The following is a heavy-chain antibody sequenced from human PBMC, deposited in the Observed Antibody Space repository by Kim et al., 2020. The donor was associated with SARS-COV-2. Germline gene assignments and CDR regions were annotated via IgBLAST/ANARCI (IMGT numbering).Heavy chain of an antibody. CDR1: GFSFSRHG. J-gene: IGHJ4*02. D-gene: IGHD1-26*01. Sequence: GGSLRLSCVAAGFSFSRHGLHWVRQAPGKGLEWVALLWNDGSKEYYADSVKGRFTVSRDNSRDTLYLEMNSLRAEDTAVYYCARQRSGSYTVDYWGQGTLVTVSS. CDR3: ARQRSGSYTVDY. V-gene: IGHV3-33*01. CDR2: LWNDGSKE.